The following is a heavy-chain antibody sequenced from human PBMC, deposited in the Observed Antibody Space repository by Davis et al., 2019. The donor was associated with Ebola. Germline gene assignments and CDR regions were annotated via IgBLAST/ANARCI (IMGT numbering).Heavy chain of an antibody. CDR3: ARDPRGDPRSAFDI. Sequence: PGVSLRLSCAASGFSFSSHALHWVRHPPGKGLEWVAVISYDGGNKDYADSVKGRLTISRDNSKNTLYLQMNSLRTDDTAVYYCARDPRGDPRSAFDIWGQGTMVTVSS. CDR2: ISYDGGNK. D-gene: IGHD2-21*02. J-gene: IGHJ3*02. V-gene: IGHV3-30-3*01. CDR1: GFSFSSHA.